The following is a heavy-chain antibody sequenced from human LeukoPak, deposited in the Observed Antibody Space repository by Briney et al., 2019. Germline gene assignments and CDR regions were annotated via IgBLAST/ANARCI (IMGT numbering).Heavy chain of an antibody. CDR3: AVVGARFHWFDP. CDR1: VDTFTSYG. D-gene: IGHD2-15*01. Sequence: GASVKVSCKASVDTFTSYGISGVRQAPGQGREWMGWTSAYNGNTNYAQKLQGRVTMTTDTSTSTAYTELRSLRSDDTAVYYCAVVGARFHWFDPWGQGTLVTVSS. J-gene: IGHJ5*02. V-gene: IGHV1-18*01. CDR2: TSAYNGNT.